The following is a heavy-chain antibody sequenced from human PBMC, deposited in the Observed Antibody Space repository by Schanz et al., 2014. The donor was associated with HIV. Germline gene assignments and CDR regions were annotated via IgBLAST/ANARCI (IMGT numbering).Heavy chain of an antibody. D-gene: IGHD2-15*01. CDR3: AKDIEVVVAAMGFDY. J-gene: IGHJ4*02. V-gene: IGHV3-23*04. CDR1: GFTFSTYG. CDR2: ISGSGGST. Sequence: VQLVESGGGVVQPGRSLRLSCAASGFTFSTYGMHWVRQGPGKGLEWVSAISGSGGSTNYADSVKGRFTISRDNSKNTLYLQMNSLRAEDTAVYYCAKDIEVVVAAMGFDYRGQGTLVTVSS.